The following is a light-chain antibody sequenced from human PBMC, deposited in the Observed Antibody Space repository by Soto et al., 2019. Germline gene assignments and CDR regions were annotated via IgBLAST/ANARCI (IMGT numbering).Light chain of an antibody. J-gene: IGKJ2*01. CDR2: DAS. CDR3: QQRSNWPPMYT. V-gene: IGKV3-11*01. Sequence: EIVLTQSPATLSLSPGERATLSCRASQSVSSYLAWYQQKPGQAPRLLIYDASNRATGIPARFSGSGSGTAFTLTISSLEPEDVAVYYCQQRSNWPPMYTFGQGTKLEIK. CDR1: QSVSSY.